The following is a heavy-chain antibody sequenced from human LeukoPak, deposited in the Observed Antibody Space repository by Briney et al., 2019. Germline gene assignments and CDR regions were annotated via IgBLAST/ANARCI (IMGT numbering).Heavy chain of an antibody. CDR3: ASKEYYYYGMDV. CDR2: IDHSGRT. J-gene: IGHJ6*01. V-gene: IGHV4-4*02. CDR1: GGSSSSSNW. Sequence: KTSGTLSLTCAVSGGSSSSSNWWNWVRQPPGKGLEWIGEIDHSGRTNYNPSLKSRVTISVDKSKNQISLKLSSVTAADTAVYYCASKEYYYYGMDVWGQGTTVTVSS.